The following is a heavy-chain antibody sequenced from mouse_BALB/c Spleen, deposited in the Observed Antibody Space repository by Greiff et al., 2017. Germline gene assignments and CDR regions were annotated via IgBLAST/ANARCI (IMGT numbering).Heavy chain of an antibody. D-gene: IGHD1-1*02. Sequence: VQLQQSGAELVRPGTSVKVSCKASGYAFTNYLIEWVKQRPGQGLEWIGVINPGSGGTNYNEKFKGKATLTADKSSSTAYMQLSSLTSDDSAVYFCARYYYGNAMDYWGQGTSVTVSS. CDR1: GYAFTNYL. J-gene: IGHJ4*01. CDR2: INPGSGGT. CDR3: ARYYYGNAMDY. V-gene: IGHV1-54*01.